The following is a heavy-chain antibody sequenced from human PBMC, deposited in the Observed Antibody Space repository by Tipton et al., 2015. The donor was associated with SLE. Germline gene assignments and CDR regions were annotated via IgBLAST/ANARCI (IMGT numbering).Heavy chain of an antibody. CDR1: GGSISSDH. D-gene: IGHD5-12*01. CDR3: ARGMLTWRGAIIGVDV. J-gene: IGHJ6*02. V-gene: IGHV4-4*09. CDR2: ISDGGGT. Sequence: TLSLTCSVSGGSISSDHWIWIRQPPGKGLEWLGYISDGGGTNYNPSLKSRVTISVDPAKNQISLKLTSVTAPDTAVYYCARGMLTWRGAIIGVDVWGQGTTVIVSS.